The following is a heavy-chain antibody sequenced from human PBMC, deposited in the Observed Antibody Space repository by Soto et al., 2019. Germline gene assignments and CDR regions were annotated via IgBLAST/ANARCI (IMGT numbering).Heavy chain of an antibody. CDR3: ARVHSSSLDY. Sequence: EVQLLESGGGLVQPGGSLRLSCAASGFTFSSYAMSWVRQAPGKGLEWVSAISGSGGSTYYADSVTGRFTLAGGNSKQTLYLQMNSLRAEDTAVYYCARVHSSSLDYSGQGPLVTVSS. CDR2: ISGSGGST. V-gene: IGHV3-23*01. CDR1: GFTFSSYA. D-gene: IGHD6-13*01. J-gene: IGHJ4*02.